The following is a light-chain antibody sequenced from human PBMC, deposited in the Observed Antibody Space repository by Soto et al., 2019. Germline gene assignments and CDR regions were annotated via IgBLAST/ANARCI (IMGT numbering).Light chain of an antibody. CDR1: STEFGGYKY. V-gene: IGLV2-14*03. CDR3: ASYTSSSTSVI. CDR2: DVS. J-gene: IGLJ2*01. Sequence: QSALTQPASVSGSPGQSITISCTGPSTEFGGYKYVSGYQQHPDKAPKLIIFDVSNRPSGISSRFSGSKSGNTASLTISGLQAEDEADYYCASYTSSSTSVIFGRGTKVTVL.